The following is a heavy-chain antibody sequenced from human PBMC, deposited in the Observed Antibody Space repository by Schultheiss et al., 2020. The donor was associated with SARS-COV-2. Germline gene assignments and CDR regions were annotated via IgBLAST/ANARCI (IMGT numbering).Heavy chain of an antibody. CDR2: IYYSGST. CDR3: SSLSPYYDFLSGYQGPYYYSMDV. D-gene: IGHD3-3*01. Sequence: SETLSLTCTVSGGSISSYYWSWIRQPPGKGLEWIGYIYYSGSTNYNPSLKSRVTISVDTSKNQFSLKLSSVTAADTAVYYCSSLSPYYDFLSGYQGPYYYSMDVWGQGPTATVS. J-gene: IGHJ6*02. V-gene: IGHV4-59*08. CDR1: GGSISSYY.